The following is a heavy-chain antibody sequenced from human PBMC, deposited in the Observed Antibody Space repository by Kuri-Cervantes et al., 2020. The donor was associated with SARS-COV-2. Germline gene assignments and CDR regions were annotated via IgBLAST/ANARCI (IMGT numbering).Heavy chain of an antibody. CDR3: ARVKQWRTETYYFDY. J-gene: IGHJ4*02. CDR1: GGTFSNYA. Sequence: SVKVSCKASGGTFSNYAISWVRQAPGQGLEWMGGIIPIFGTANYAQKFQGRVTITADKSTSTAYMELSSLRSEDTAVYYCARVKQWRTETYYFDYWGQGTLVTVSS. V-gene: IGHV1-69*06. D-gene: IGHD6-19*01. CDR2: IIPIFGTA.